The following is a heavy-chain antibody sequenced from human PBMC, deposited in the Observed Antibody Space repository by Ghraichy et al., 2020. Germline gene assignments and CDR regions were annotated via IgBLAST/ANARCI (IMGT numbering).Heavy chain of an antibody. Sequence: GGSLRLSCAASGFTFSGYWMSWVRQAPGKGLEWVANIKQDGSEKYYVDSVKGRFTISRDNAKNSLYLQMNSLRAEDTAVYYCVRERITMIVVVIDDVFDIWGQGTMVTVSS. J-gene: IGHJ3*02. CDR1: GFTFSGYW. V-gene: IGHV3-7*01. D-gene: IGHD3-22*01. CDR3: VRERITMIVVVIDDVFDI. CDR2: IKQDGSEK.